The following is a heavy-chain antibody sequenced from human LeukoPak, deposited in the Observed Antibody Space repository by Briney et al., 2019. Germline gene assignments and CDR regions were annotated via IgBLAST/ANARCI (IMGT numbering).Heavy chain of an antibody. Sequence: PSETLSLTCTVSGGSISSSSYYWGWIRRPPGKGLEWIGSIYYSGSTYYNPSLKSRVTISVDTSKNQFSLKLSSVTAADTAVYYCARRGVFWSGYPKETNFDYWGQGTLVTVSS. CDR3: ARRGVFWSGYPKETNFDY. CDR1: GGSISSSSYY. CDR2: IYYSGST. V-gene: IGHV4-39*01. J-gene: IGHJ4*02. D-gene: IGHD3-3*01.